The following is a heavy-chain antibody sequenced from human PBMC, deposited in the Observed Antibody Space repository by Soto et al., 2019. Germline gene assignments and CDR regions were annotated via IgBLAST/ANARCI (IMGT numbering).Heavy chain of an antibody. CDR1: GFTFSSYG. Sequence: QVQLVESGGRVVQPGRSLRLSCAASGFTFSSYGMHWVRQAPGKGLEWVALISYAGSNKYYADSVKGRFTISRDNSQNTLFLQMNSVRAEDTAVYYCAKEMVVAARVTSDAFDIWGQGTMVTVSS. J-gene: IGHJ3*02. V-gene: IGHV3-30*18. CDR3: AKEMVVAARVTSDAFDI. D-gene: IGHD2-15*01. CDR2: ISYAGSNK.